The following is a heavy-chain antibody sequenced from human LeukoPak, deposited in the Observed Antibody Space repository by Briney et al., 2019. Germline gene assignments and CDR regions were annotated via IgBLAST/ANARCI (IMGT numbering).Heavy chain of an antibody. CDR1: GFTFSSYV. V-gene: IGHV3-23*01. CDR3: AKGLYSSSSYFDY. J-gene: IGHJ4*02. Sequence: GGSLRLSCAASGFTFSSYVMSWVRKAPGKGLEWVSAISDSGGSTFYADSVEGRFTISRDNSKNTLYLQMNSLRAEDTAVYYCAKGLYSSSSYFDYWGQGTLVTVSS. CDR2: ISDSGGST. D-gene: IGHD6-6*01.